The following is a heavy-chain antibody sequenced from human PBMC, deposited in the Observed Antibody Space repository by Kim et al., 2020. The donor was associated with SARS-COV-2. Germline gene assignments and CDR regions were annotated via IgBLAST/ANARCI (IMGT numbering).Heavy chain of an antibody. J-gene: IGHJ3*02. CDR3: AREMGSGSYRVFDI. V-gene: IGHV1-69*13. CDR1: GGTFSIYA. Sequence: SVKVSCKASGGTFSIYAISWVRQAPGQGLEWMGGIIPIFGTANYAQKFQGRVTITADESTSTAYMELSSLRSEDTAVYYCAREMGSGSYRVFDIWGQGTMVTVSS. CDR2: IIPIFGTA. D-gene: IGHD3-10*01.